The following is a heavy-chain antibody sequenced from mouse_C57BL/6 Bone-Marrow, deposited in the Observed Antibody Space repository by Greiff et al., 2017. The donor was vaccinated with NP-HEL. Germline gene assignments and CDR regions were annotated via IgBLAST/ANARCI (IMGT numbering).Heavy chain of an antibody. CDR1: GYTFTDYY. D-gene: IGHD1-2*01. J-gene: IGHJ4*01. CDR2: INPNNGGT. Sequence: EVKLQQSGPELVKPGASVKISCKASGYTFTDYYMNWVKQSHGKSLEWIGDINPNNGGTSYNQKFKGKATLTVDKSSSTAYMELRSLTSEDSAVYYCAREILRPAMDYWGQGTSVTVSS. V-gene: IGHV1-26*01. CDR3: AREILRPAMDY.